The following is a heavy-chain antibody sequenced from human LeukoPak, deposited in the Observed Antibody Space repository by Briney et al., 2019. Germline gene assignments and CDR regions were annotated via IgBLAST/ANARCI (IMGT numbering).Heavy chain of an antibody. V-gene: IGHV5-10-1*01. CDR1: GYSFTIYC. Sequence: GESLKISCKGSGYSFTIYCIIWVRQMPGKGLEWMGTIDPTDSYTNYSPSFQGHVTISVDKSISTAYLQWSSLRASDTAMYYCAIVVGTTTLGWFDPWGQGTLVTVSS. CDR2: IDPTDSYT. J-gene: IGHJ5*02. D-gene: IGHD1-26*01. CDR3: AIVVGTTTLGWFDP.